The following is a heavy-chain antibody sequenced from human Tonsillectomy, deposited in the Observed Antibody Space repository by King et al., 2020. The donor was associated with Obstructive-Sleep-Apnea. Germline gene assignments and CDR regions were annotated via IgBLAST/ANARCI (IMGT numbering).Heavy chain of an antibody. CDR3: ARDAAAELLRRSNSFDP. J-gene: IGHJ5*02. CDR2: INPNSGDT. CDR1: GYTFTDYY. D-gene: IGHD6-13*01. Sequence: VQLVESGAEVKKPGASVKVSCKASGYTFTDYYMHWVRQAPGQGLEWMGWINPNSGDTNSAQKFQGRVTMTRDTYISTAYMELRRLRSDDTAVYYCARDAAAELLRRSNSFDPWGQGTLVTVSS. V-gene: IGHV1-2*02.